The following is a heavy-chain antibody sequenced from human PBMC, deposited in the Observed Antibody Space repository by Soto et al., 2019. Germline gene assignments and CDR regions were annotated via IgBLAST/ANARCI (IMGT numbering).Heavy chain of an antibody. Sequence: QVQLVQSGAEVKKPGSLVKVSCKASGGTFSSYAISWVRQASGQGPEGIGGTIPSFGTANYAQKLQGRATITADESPSTAYMELSSLRSEDTAVYYCARWSARRSNYYGSGSYQVYFDYWGQGTLVTVSS. CDR1: GGTFSSYA. J-gene: IGHJ4*02. CDR2: TIPSFGTA. V-gene: IGHV1-69*01. D-gene: IGHD3-10*01. CDR3: ARWSARRSNYYGSGSYQVYFDY.